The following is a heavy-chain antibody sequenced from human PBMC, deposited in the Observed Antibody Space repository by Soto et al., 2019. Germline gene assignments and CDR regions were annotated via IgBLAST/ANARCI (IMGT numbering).Heavy chain of an antibody. Sequence: QVQLVQSGAEVKKPGASVKVSCKASGYTFTGYYMHWVRQAPGQGLEWMGWINPNSGGTNYAQKFQGWVTMTRDTSISTAYMELSRLRSDDTAVYYCARDIAAAGTNYYGIDVWGQGTTVTVSS. J-gene: IGHJ6*02. V-gene: IGHV1-2*04. CDR1: GYTFTGYY. CDR2: INPNSGGT. D-gene: IGHD6-13*01. CDR3: ARDIAAAGTNYYGIDV.